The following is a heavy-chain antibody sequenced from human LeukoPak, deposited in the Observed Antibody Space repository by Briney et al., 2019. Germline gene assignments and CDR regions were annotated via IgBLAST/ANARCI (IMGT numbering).Heavy chain of an antibody. CDR3: ARAVRGVSMVRGVIMGWFDP. CDR2: IYYSGST. J-gene: IGHJ5*02. V-gene: IGHV4-31*03. CDR1: GGSISSGGYY. D-gene: IGHD3-10*01. Sequence: SETLSLTCTVSGGSISSGGYYWSWIRQHPGKGLEWIGYIYYSGSTYYNPSLKSRVTISVDTSKNQFSLKLSSVTAADTAVYYCARAVRGVSMVRGVIMGWFDPWGQGTLVTVSS.